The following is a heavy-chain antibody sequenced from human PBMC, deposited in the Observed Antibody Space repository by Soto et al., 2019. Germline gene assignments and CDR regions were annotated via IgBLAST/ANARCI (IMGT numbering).Heavy chain of an antibody. D-gene: IGHD3-3*01. CDR1: GFTFSNAW. Sequence: GGSLRLSCAASGFTFSNAWMSWVRQAPGKGLEWVGRIKSKTDGGTTDYAAPVKGRFTISRDDSKNTLYLQMNSLKTEDTAVYYCTTDSAGGDFWSGYYFADYWGQGTLVTVSS. J-gene: IGHJ4*02. CDR2: IKSKTDGGTT. CDR3: TTDSAGGDFWSGYYFADY. V-gene: IGHV3-15*01.